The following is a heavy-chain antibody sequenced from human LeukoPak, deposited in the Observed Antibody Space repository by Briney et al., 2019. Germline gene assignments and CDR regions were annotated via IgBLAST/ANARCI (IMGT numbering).Heavy chain of an antibody. CDR1: EFTFSNYA. CDR2: ISGGGGST. D-gene: IGHD1-14*01. Sequence: GGSLRLSCAASEFTFSNYAMNWVRQAPGKGLEWVSGISGGGGSTYYADSVKGRFTISRDNSKNTLYLQMDSLRAEDTALYYCAKGSGINHYHWIDPWGQGPWSPSPQ. J-gene: IGHJ5*02. CDR3: AKGSGINHYHWIDP. V-gene: IGHV3-23*01.